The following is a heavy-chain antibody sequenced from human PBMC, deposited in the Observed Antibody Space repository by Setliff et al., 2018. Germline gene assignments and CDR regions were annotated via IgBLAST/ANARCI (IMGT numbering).Heavy chain of an antibody. CDR2: MYGVGAT. CDR3: ARDFSTGSSS. J-gene: IGHJ5*02. V-gene: IGHV3-23*01. CDR1: GFSINVYS. Sequence: GESLKISCAASGFSINVYSMTWVRQAPGKGLECVSGMYGVGATFYADSVKGRFTISRDNANNLLYLHMSSLRAEDTAVYYCARDFSTGSSSWGQGTLVTVSS. D-gene: IGHD2-8*02.